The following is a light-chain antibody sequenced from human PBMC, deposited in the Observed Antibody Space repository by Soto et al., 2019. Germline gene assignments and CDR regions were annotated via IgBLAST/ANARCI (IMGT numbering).Light chain of an antibody. V-gene: IGKV3-20*01. CDR2: GAS. CDR1: QSVDSAF. CDR3: QQYASSLT. Sequence: EIVLTQSPGSLSLSLGERATLSCRASQSVDSAFFAWYQQKPGQPPRLLMYGASRRPTGIPDWFSGSASGTDFTLTISRLEPEDFAVYYCQQYASSLTFGQGTKVEIK. J-gene: IGKJ1*01.